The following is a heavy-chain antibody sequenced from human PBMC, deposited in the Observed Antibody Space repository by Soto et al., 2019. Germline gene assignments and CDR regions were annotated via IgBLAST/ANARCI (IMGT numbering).Heavy chain of an antibody. CDR1: GDRVSSNSAA. CDR3: AREGTIFGVVIGNWFDP. D-gene: IGHD3-3*01. Sequence: QSQTLSLTCAISGDRVSSNSAAWNWIRQSPSRGLEWLGRTYYRSKWYNDYAVSVKSRITINPDTSKNQFSLQLNSVTPEDTAVYYCAREGTIFGVVIGNWFDPWGQGTLVTVSS. V-gene: IGHV6-1*01. J-gene: IGHJ5*02. CDR2: TYYRSKWYN.